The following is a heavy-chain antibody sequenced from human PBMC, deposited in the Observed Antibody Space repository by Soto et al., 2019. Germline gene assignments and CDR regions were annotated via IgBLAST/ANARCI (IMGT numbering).Heavy chain of an antibody. Sequence: SETLSLTCTVSGGSINYYYWIWIRQPPGKGLEWIGYIFYTGDTSYRPSLKSRITISLDTSDNHFSLKLTSVTAADTAVYYCARVNRGAFDSWGQGTLVTVSS. CDR3: ARVNRGAFDS. V-gene: IGHV4-59*01. CDR1: GGSINYYY. J-gene: IGHJ4*02. CDR2: IFYTGDT.